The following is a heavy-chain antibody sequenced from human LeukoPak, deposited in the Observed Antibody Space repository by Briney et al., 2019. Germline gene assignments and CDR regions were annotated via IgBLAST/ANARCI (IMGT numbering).Heavy chain of an antibody. D-gene: IGHD5-18*01. CDR2: IYTSGST. CDR1: GGSISTYY. J-gene: IGHJ4*02. V-gene: IGHV4-4*07. CDR3: ARGSRGYSYGYVDSEVTLDY. Sequence: SETLSLTCTVSGGSISTYYWSWIRQPAGKGLEWIGRIYTSGSTNYNPSLKSRVTISVDTSKNQFSLKLSSVTAADTAVYYCARGSRGYSYGYVDSEVTLDYWGQGTLVTVSS.